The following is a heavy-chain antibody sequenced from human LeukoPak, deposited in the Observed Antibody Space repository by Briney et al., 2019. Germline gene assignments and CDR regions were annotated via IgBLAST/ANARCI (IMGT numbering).Heavy chain of an antibody. Sequence: GGSLRLSCAASGLTFSSYAMSWVRQAPGKGLEWVSAISGSGGSTYYADSVKGRFTISRDNSKNTLYLQMNSLRAEDTAVYYCAKGDYYDSSENAFDIWGQGTMVTVSS. V-gene: IGHV3-23*01. CDR2: ISGSGGST. J-gene: IGHJ3*02. CDR1: GLTFSSYA. D-gene: IGHD3-22*01. CDR3: AKGDYYDSSENAFDI.